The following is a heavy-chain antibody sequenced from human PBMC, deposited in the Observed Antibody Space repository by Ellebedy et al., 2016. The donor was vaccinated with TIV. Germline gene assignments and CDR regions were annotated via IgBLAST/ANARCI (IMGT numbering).Heavy chain of an antibody. J-gene: IGHJ4*02. Sequence: MPSETLSLTCAVYGGSFSGYYWSWIRQPPGKGLEWIGEINHSGSTNYNPSLKSRVTISVDTSKNQSSLKVNSVTAADTAVYYCARGKSNLYRSIVARPYDYWGQGTLVTVSS. CDR1: GGSFSGYY. CDR3: ARGKSNLYRSIVARPYDY. CDR2: INHSGST. V-gene: IGHV4-34*01. D-gene: IGHD6-6*01.